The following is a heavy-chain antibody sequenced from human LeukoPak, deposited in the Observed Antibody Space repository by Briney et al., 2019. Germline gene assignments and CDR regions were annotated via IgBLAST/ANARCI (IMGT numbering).Heavy chain of an antibody. D-gene: IGHD6-19*01. CDR3: AKDPVVYHGGSGWHYFDY. J-gene: IGHJ4*02. V-gene: IGHV3-23*01. Sequence: SGGSLRLSCAASRFTFSSYAMSCVRQARGRGLEWVSTIGGSGDKTYYADSVRGRFTISRDNSMDTLYLQMNSLKAEDTAVYYCAKDPVVYHGGSGWHYFDYWGQGTLVTVSS. CDR1: RFTFSSYA. CDR2: IGGSGDKT.